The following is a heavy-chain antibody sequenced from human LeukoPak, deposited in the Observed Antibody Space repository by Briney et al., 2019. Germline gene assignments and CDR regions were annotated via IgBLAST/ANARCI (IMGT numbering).Heavy chain of an antibody. Sequence: PSETLSLTCSVSGGSVSSGSYYWSWIRQPPGKGLEWIAYMYYSGSSNHNPSLKSRITLSVDTSKNQFSLKLSSVTAADTAVYYCARGSASGSPNWYFDLWGRGTLVTVSS. V-gene: IGHV4-61*01. CDR2: MYYSGSS. J-gene: IGHJ2*01. CDR3: ARGSASGSPNWYFDL. CDR1: GGSVSSGSYY. D-gene: IGHD6-13*01.